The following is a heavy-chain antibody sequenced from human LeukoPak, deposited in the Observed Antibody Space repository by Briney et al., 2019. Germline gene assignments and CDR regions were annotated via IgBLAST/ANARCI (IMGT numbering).Heavy chain of an antibody. D-gene: IGHD3-16*01. CDR2: IYSSGST. J-gene: IGHJ4*02. CDR1: GLTVISNY. V-gene: IGHV3-66*01. CDR3: ARWGSLNVDY. Sequence: GGSLRLSCAASGLTVISNYMSWVRQAPGKGLEWVSVIYSSGSTYYADSVKGRFTISRDNSKNTLYLQMNSLRVEDTAVYYCARWGSLNVDYWGQGTLVTVSS.